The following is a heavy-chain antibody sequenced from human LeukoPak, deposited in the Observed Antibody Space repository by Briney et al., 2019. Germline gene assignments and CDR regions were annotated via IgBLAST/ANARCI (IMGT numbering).Heavy chain of an antibody. D-gene: IGHD6-19*01. V-gene: IGHV4-61*01. CDR3: ARVKYSSGWPDY. Sequence: KPSEAPSLTCPVPGGSVSSGSYYLSWIRQPPGKGLEWIVYIYYSGSTNYNPSLKSRVTISVDTSKNQFSLKLSSVTAADTAVYYCARVKYSSGWPDYWGQGTLVTVSS. J-gene: IGHJ4*02. CDR2: IYYSGST. CDR1: GGSVSSGSYY.